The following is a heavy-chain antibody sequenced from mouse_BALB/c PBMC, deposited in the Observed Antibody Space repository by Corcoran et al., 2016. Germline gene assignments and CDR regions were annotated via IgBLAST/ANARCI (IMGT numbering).Heavy chain of an antibody. CDR3: AREGVTTVVPYWYFDV. J-gene: IGHJ1*01. CDR1: GYSFTGYY. D-gene: IGHD1-1*01. Sequence: LVKTGASVKISCKASGYSFTGYYMHWVKQSHGKSLEWIGYISCYNGATSYNQKFKGKATFTVDTSSSTAYMQFNSLTSEDSAVYYCAREGVTTVVPYWYFDVWGAGTTVTVSS. CDR2: ISCYNGAT. V-gene: IGHV1S34*01.